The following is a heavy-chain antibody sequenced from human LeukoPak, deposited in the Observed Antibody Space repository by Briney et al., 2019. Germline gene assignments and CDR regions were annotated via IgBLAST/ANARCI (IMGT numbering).Heavy chain of an antibody. Sequence: SETLSLTCTVSGGSISSYYWSWIRQPPGKGLEWIGYIYYSGSTNYNPSLKSRVTISVDTSRNQFSLKLSSVTAADTAVYYCARDKGGIQLSYYFDYWGQGTLVTVSS. J-gene: IGHJ4*02. CDR3: ARDKGGIQLSYYFDY. D-gene: IGHD5-18*01. CDR1: GGSISSYY. CDR2: IYYSGST. V-gene: IGHV4-59*01.